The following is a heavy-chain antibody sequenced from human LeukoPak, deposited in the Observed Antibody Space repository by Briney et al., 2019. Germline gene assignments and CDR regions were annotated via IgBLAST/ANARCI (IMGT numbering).Heavy chain of an antibody. CDR2: IYGSGTT. CDR1: GFTFSNYV. Sequence: GGSLRLSCAASGFTFSNYVMSWVRQAPGKGLEWVSGIYGSGTTYYADSVKGRFSISRDNSKNTLYLQMNSLRVEDTAVYYCAKETDSQFDHWGQGTLVSVSS. D-gene: IGHD4-11*01. J-gene: IGHJ4*02. CDR3: AKETDSQFDH. V-gene: IGHV3-23*01.